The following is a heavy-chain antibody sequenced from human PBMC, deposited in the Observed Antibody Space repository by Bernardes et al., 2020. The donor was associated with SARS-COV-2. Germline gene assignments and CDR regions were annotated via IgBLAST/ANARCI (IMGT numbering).Heavy chain of an antibody. V-gene: IGHV1-2*02. CDR3: ARDRYCSGGSCYRWFDP. J-gene: IGHJ5*02. CDR2: INPNSGGT. Sequence: ASVKVSCKASGYTFTGYYMHWVRQAPGQGLEWMGWINPNSGGTNYAQKFQGRVTMTRDTSISTAYMDLSRLRSDDTAVYYCARDRYCSGGSCYRWFDPWGQGTLVTVSS. D-gene: IGHD2-15*01. CDR1: GYTFTGYY.